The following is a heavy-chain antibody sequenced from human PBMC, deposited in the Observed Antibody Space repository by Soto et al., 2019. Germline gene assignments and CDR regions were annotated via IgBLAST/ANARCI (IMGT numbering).Heavy chain of an antibody. CDR2: INPSGAGI. Sequence: GASVKVSCKASGYTFTGHYMHWVRQAPGQGLEWVGLINPSGAGISYAQMFQGRVTMTRDTSTSTVYMERSSLRSEDTAEYYYAGGQKINMKEPKSAFDIWGQGTMVTVS. J-gene: IGHJ3*02. CDR3: AGGQKINMKEPKSAFDI. V-gene: IGHV1-46*01. CDR1: GYTFTGHY. D-gene: IGHD3-16*01.